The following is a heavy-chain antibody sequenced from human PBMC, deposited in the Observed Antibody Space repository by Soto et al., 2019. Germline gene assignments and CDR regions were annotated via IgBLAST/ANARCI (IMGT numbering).Heavy chain of an antibody. CDR3: ARLQAAVPHY. D-gene: IGHD6-13*01. V-gene: IGHV4-39*01. Sequence: QVQLQESGPGLVMPSETLSLTCTVSGDSISGSPYFCGWIRQPPGKRLEWIGSIFYDGYTLYTPSLKRRVTISVDTSKNQFSLKLTSVAAADTAIYFCARLQAAVPHYWGQGILVTVSS. CDR2: IFYDGYT. CDR1: GDSISGSPYF. J-gene: IGHJ4*02.